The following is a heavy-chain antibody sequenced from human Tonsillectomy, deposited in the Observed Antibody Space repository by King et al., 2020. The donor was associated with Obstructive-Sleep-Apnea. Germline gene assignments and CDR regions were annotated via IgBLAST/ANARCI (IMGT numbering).Heavy chain of an antibody. Sequence: GQLVQSGGGLVQPGRSLRLSCTASGFTFGDYAMSWCSQAPGKGQEWVGFIRSKAYVGTKEYAASVKGRFTISRDDSKSIAYLQMNSLKTEDTAVYYCTRSSGWYWGDYWGQGTLVTVSS. CDR1: GFTFGDYA. D-gene: IGHD6-19*01. V-gene: IGHV3-49*03. J-gene: IGHJ4*02. CDR2: IRSKAYVGTK. CDR3: TRSSGWYWGDY.